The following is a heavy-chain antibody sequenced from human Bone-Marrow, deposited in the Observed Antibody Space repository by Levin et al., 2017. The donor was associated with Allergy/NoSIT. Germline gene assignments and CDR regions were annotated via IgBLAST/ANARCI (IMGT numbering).Heavy chain of an antibody. D-gene: IGHD3-10*01. V-gene: IGHV4-59*13. CDR1: GEARKREE. Sequence: SETLSLKGRGEGEARKREEGKGRRKREGKGLEWIGHIFYKGIPNYNPSLRTRVTISTDTSRNQIFLRLTSVTAADTATYYCARDRDFYYDSESRNNGLDVWGQGTAVSVSS. CDR2: IFYKGIP. CDR3: ARDRDFYYDSESRNNGLDV. J-gene: IGHJ6*02.